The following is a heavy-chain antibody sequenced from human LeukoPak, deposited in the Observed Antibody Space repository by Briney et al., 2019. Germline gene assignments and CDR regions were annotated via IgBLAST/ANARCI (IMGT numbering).Heavy chain of an antibody. V-gene: IGHV3-33*06. CDR3: AKDWGYTTMVSYYFDY. Sequence: GRSLRLSCAASGFTFSGFGIHWVRQAPDKGLEWVAVIWYDGNNKYYADSVKGRFTISRDNSKNTRYLQMNSMRVEDTAVYYCAKDWGYTTMVSYYFDYWGQGALVTVSS. CDR1: GFTFSGFG. J-gene: IGHJ4*02. CDR2: IWYDGNNK. D-gene: IGHD5-18*01.